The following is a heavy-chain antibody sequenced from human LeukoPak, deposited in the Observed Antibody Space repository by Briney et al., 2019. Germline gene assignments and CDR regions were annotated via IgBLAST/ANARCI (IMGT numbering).Heavy chain of an antibody. CDR1: GGSISSYY. CDR3: AGGGYYDSSGYFPFDY. V-gene: IGHV4-59*01. D-gene: IGHD3-22*01. Sequence: SETLSLTCTVSGGSISSYYWSWIRQPPGKGLEWIGYIYYSGSTNYNPSVKSRVTISVDTSKNQFSLKLSSVTAADTAVYYCAGGGYYDSSGYFPFDYWGQGTLVTVSS. CDR2: IYYSGST. J-gene: IGHJ4*02.